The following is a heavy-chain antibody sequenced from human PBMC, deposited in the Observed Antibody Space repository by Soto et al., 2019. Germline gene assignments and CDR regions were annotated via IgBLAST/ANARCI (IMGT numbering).Heavy chain of an antibody. CDR3: AKSGAWHQYYFDY. D-gene: IGHD3-10*01. Sequence: GGSLRLSCAASGFPFSSYSMSWVRQAPGKGLEWVSAISGSGGSTYYADSVKGRFTISRDNSKNTLYLQMNSLRAEDTAVYYCAKSGAWHQYYFDYWGQGTLVTVSS. CDR2: ISGSGGST. CDR1: GFPFSSYS. J-gene: IGHJ4*02. V-gene: IGHV3-23*01.